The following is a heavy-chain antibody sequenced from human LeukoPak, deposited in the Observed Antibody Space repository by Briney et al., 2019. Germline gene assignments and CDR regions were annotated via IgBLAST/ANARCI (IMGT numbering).Heavy chain of an antibody. D-gene: IGHD3-3*01. CDR1: GYTFTSYY. CDR2: INPSGGST. V-gene: IGHV1-46*01. CDR3: ARDRVVRSGEAYYDFWSGYYYYYMDV. J-gene: IGHJ6*03. Sequence: GASVKVSCKASGYTFTSYYMHWVRQAPGQGLEWMGIINPSGGSTSYAQKFQGRVTMTRDTSTSTVYMELSSLRSEDTAVYYCARDRVVRSGEAYYDFWSGYYYYYMDVWGKGTTVTVSS.